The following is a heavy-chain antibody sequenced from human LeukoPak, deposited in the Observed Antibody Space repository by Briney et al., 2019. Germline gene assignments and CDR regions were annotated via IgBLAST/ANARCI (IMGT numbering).Heavy chain of an antibody. J-gene: IGHJ5*02. CDR2: ISAYNGNT. CDR1: GYTFTSYG. V-gene: IGHV1-18*01. Sequence: ASVKVSCKAPGYTFTSYGISWVRQAPGQGLEWMGWISAYNGNTNYAQKLQGRVTMTTDTSTSTAYMELRSLRSDDTAVYYCARAGVRSMVRGVIIENWFDPWGQGTLVTVSS. D-gene: IGHD3-10*01. CDR3: ARAGVRSMVRGVIIENWFDP.